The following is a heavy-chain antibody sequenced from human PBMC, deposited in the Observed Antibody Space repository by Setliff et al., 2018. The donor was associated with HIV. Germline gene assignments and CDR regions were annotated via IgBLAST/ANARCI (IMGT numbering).Heavy chain of an antibody. CDR1: GYTFTSYG. V-gene: IGHV1-18*01. D-gene: IGHD6-19*01. CDR2: ISAYNGNT. Sequence: ASVKVSCKASGYTFTSYGISWVRQAPGQGSEWMGWISAYNGNTNYAQKLQGRVTMTTDTSTNTAYMELRSLRSDDTAIYYCTRDLGSSGWLSFFDYWGQGTLVTVSS. CDR3: TRDLGSSGWLSFFDY. J-gene: IGHJ4*02.